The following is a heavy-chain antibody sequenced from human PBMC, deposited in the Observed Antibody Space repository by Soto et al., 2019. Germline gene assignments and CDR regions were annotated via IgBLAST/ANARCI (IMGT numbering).Heavy chain of an antibody. V-gene: IGHV3-23*01. CDR1: GFTFSSYA. Sequence: GGSLRLSCAASGFTFSSYAMSWVRQAPGKGLEWVSAISGSGGSTYYADSVKGRFTISRDNSKNTLYLQMNSLRAEDTAVYYCAKDLCSGGSCYSGWFDPWGQGTLVTVSS. CDR3: AKDLCSGGSCYSGWFDP. D-gene: IGHD2-15*01. CDR2: ISGSGGST. J-gene: IGHJ5*02.